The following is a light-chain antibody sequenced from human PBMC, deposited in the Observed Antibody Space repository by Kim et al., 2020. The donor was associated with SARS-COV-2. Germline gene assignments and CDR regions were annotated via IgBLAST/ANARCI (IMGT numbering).Light chain of an antibody. CDR2: EVN. J-gene: IGLJ3*02. V-gene: IGLV2-8*01. CDR1: SSDVGGYNY. Sequence: QSALTQPPSASGSPGQSVTISCAGTSSDVGGYNYVSWYQQHPGIDPKLIIYEVNVRPSGVPDRFSGSKSGNTASLTVSGLQAEDEADYYCSSYAGSNTWVFGGGTQLTVL. CDR3: SSYAGSNTWV.